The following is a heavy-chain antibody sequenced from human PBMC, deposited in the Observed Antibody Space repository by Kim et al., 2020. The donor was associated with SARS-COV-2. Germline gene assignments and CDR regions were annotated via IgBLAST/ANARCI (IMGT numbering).Heavy chain of an antibody. V-gene: IGHV1-69*01. Sequence: YAQKFQGRVTITADESTSTAYMELSSLRSEDTAVYYCAREVPGYSSRFDYWGQGTLVTVSS. D-gene: IGHD6-13*01. CDR3: AREVPGYSSRFDY. J-gene: IGHJ4*02.